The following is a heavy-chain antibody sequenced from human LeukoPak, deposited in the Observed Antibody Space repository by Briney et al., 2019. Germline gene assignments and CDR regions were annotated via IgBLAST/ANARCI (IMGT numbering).Heavy chain of an antibody. V-gene: IGHV3-74*01. CDR1: GFTFSSYW. CDR2: INSDGSST. Sequence: PGGSLRLSCAASGFTFSSYWMHWVRQAPGKGLVWVSRINSDGSSTSYADSVKGRFTISRDNAKNTLYLQMNSLRAEDTAVYYCARVRVVPAAISPYYYGMDVWGKGTTVTVSS. D-gene: IGHD2-2*01. CDR3: ARVRVVPAAISPYYYGMDV. J-gene: IGHJ6*04.